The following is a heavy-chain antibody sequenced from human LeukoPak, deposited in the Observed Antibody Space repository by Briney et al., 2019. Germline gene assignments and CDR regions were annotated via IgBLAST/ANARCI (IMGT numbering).Heavy chain of an antibody. J-gene: IGHJ4*02. D-gene: IGHD3-9*01. V-gene: IGHV3-23*01. CDR2: ISGGSGTTYYA. CDR3: AKFYDVLTGYFDY. CDR1: GFTFSSYG. Sequence: PGGSLRLSCAASGFTFSSYGMSWVRQSPGKGLEWVSAISGGSGTTYYAYYADSVKGRFTISRDNTKNTLYLQMNSLRAEDTAVYYCAKFYDVLTGYFDYWGQGTLVTVSS.